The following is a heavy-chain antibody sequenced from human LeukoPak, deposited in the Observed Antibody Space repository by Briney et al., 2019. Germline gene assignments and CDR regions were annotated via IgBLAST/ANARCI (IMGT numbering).Heavy chain of an antibody. CDR2: ISGSGGST. Sequence: GGSLRLSCAASGFTFSSYAMSWVRQAPGEGLEWVSAISGSGGSTYYADPVKGRFTISRDNSKNTLYLQMNSLRAEDTAVYYCAKGSTDSRPYYFDYWGQGTLVTVSS. CDR1: GFTFSSYA. J-gene: IGHJ4*02. CDR3: AKGSTDSRPYYFDY. V-gene: IGHV3-23*01.